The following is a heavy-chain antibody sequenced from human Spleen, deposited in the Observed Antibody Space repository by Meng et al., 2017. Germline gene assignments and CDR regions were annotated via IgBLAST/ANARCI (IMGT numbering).Heavy chain of an antibody. Sequence: GESLKISCVASGVTFSNYAMSWVRQAPGKGLEWVSTISSDADGTHYADSVKGRFTISRDNSKSTVSLQMNSLRADDTATYFCARGDWGYYYYYYGMDVWGQGTTVTVSS. J-gene: IGHJ6*02. V-gene: IGHV3-23*01. CDR2: ISSDADGT. CDR3: ARGDWGYYYYYYGMDV. D-gene: IGHD7-27*01. CDR1: GVTFSNYA.